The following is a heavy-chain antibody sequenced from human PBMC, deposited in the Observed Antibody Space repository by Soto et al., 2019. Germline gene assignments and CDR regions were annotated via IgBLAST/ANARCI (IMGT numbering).Heavy chain of an antibody. V-gene: IGHV4-31*03. D-gene: IGHD1-7*01. CDR3: ARDRGVGWNSEYYFDY. J-gene: IGHJ4*02. Sequence: QVQLQESGPGLVKPSQTLSLTCTVSGGSISSGGYYWSWIRQHPGKGLEWIGYIYYSGSTYYNPSLKSRVTRSXXTXKXXFSLKLSSVTAADTAVYYCARDRGVGWNSEYYFDYWGQGTLVTVSS. CDR1: GGSISSGGYY. CDR2: IYYSGST.